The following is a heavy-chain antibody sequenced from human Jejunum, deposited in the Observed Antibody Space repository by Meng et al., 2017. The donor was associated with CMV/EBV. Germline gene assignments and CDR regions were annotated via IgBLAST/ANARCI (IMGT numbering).Heavy chain of an antibody. CDR3: AKQFVRA. CDR1: GFTFSNYA. D-gene: IGHD5-24*01. Sequence: PEESLRLSCAASGFTFSNYAMNWVRQAPGKGPEWVSSISESGTNTDYADSVKGRFTISRDNSKNTLYLQMDSLRADDTAVYYCAKQFVRAWGQGTLVTVS. J-gene: IGHJ5*02. V-gene: IGHV3-23*01. CDR2: ISESGTNT.